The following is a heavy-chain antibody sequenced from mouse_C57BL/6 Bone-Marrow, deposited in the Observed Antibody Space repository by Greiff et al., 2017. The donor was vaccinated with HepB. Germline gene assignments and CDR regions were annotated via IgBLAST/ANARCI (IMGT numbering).Heavy chain of an antibody. Sequence: VQLQESGAELVRPGASVTLSCKASGYTFTDYDMHWVKQTPVHGLEWIGAIDPETGGTAYNQKFKGKAILTADKSSSTAYMELRSLTSEDSAVYYCTRPTTVVADYWGQGTTLTVSS. J-gene: IGHJ2*01. CDR3: TRPTTVVADY. CDR2: IDPETGGT. V-gene: IGHV1-15*01. CDR1: GYTFTDYD. D-gene: IGHD1-1*01.